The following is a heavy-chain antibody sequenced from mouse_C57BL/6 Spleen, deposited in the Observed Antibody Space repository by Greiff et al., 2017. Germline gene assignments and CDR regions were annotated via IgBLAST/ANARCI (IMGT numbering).Heavy chain of an antibody. V-gene: IGHV1-39*01. CDR1: GYSFTDYN. CDR2: INPNYGTT. CDR3: ARSNCYCSSYGAY. J-gene: IGHJ3*01. D-gene: IGHD1-1*01. Sequence: EVKLLESGPELVKPGASVKISCKASGYSFTDYNMNWVKQSTGKSLEWIGVINPNYGTTSYNQKFKGKATLTVDQSSSTAYMQLNSLTSEDSAVYYCARSNCYCSSYGAYWGQGTLVTVSA.